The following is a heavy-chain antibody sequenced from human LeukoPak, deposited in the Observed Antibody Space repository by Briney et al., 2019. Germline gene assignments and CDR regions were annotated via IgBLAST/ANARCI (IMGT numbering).Heavy chain of an antibody. D-gene: IGHD4-17*01. CDR2: INSDGSIT. V-gene: IGHV3-74*01. Sequence: PGGSLRLSCAASGFTFSIYRMHWVRQAPGKGLVWVSRINSDGSITSYADSVKGRFTISRDNADNTLYLQMNSLSAEDTAVYYCARDRYGDDDFRWGQGTLVTVSS. CDR3: ARDRYGDDDFR. J-gene: IGHJ4*02. CDR1: GFTFSIYR.